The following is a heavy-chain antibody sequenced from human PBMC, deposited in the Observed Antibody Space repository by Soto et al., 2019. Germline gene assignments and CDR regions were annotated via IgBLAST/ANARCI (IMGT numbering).Heavy chain of an antibody. CDR1: GFSLTTSGVG. D-gene: IGHD3-3*01. CDR3: AHRILRTVFGLVTTTAIYFDF. Sequence: QITLNESGPTVVKPAETLTLTCTFSGFSLTTSGVGVGWIRQSPGKAPEWLALIYWDDDKRYSASLKSRLTTTKDHSKNQVVLTMASVDPADTATYYCAHRILRTVFGLVTTTAIYFDFWGQGTPVVVSS. V-gene: IGHV2-5*02. CDR2: IYWDDDK. J-gene: IGHJ4*02.